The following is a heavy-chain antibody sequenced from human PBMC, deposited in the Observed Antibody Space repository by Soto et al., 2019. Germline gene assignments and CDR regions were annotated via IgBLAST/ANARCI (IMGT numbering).Heavy chain of an antibody. J-gene: IGHJ4*02. Sequence: QVQLVESGGGVVQPGRSLRLSCAASGFTFSSCAMHWVRQAPGKGLEWVALISYDGSNKYYADSVKGRFTISKDNSKNTLYLQMNSLRADDTAVYYCARDKRDVQFLEWSYYFDYWGQGTLVTVSS. D-gene: IGHD3-3*01. CDR2: ISYDGSNK. CDR1: GFTFSSCA. V-gene: IGHV3-30-3*01. CDR3: ARDKRDVQFLEWSYYFDY.